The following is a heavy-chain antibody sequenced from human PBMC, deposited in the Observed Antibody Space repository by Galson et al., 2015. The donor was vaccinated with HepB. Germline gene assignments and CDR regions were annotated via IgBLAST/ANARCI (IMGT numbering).Heavy chain of an antibody. CDR3: ARDMITFGGVIGAEGY. CDR2: IYSGGST. CDR1: GFTVSSNY. D-gene: IGHD3-16*02. Sequence: SLRLSCAASGFTVSSNYMSWVRQAPGKGLEWVSVIYSGGSTYYADSVKGRFTISRDNSKNTLYLQMNSLGAEDTAVYYCARDMITFGGVIGAEGYWGQGTLVTVSS. J-gene: IGHJ4*02. V-gene: IGHV3-66*01.